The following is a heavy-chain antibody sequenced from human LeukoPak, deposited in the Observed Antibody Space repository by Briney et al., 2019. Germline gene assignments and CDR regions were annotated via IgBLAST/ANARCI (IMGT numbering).Heavy chain of an antibody. V-gene: IGHV3-30*04. CDR1: GFTFSSYA. J-gene: IGHJ3*02. CDR3: VRDSTFAFDI. D-gene: IGHD2/OR15-2a*01. CDR2: ISYDGSYK. Sequence: GRSLRLSCAASGFTFSSYAMHWVRQAPGKGLEWVAVISYDGSYKHYADSVKGRFTISRDNAKNSLYLQMNSLRAEDTAVYYCVRDSTFAFDIWGQGTMVTVSS.